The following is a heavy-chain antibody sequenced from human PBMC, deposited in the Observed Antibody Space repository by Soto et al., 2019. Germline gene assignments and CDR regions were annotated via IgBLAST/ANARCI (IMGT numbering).Heavy chain of an antibody. D-gene: IGHD2-21*01. V-gene: IGHV1-69*12. CDR2: VIPILGKP. J-gene: IGHJ5*01. CDR1: GDTFKTYS. Sequence: QVQLVQSGAEVKRPGASVKVSCQSSGDTFKTYSVSWVRQAPGQGLEWMGGVIPILGKPMYAQKFQGRVTITADESTSTVFMELTSLMSDDTAVYYCARICGICDHDSWGQGTRVTVSS. CDR3: ARICGICDHDS.